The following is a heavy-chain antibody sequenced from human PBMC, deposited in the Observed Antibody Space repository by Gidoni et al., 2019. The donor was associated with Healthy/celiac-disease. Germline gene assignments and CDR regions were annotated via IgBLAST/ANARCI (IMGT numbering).Heavy chain of an antibody. D-gene: IGHD3-9*01. J-gene: IGHJ4*02. Sequence: EVQQVASGGGLVKPGRSLRSSCTGYGVPLGEYAMSWFRQAPGKGLEWVGCIRSKAYGGTTEYAASVKGRFTISSDDSKSIAYLKMHSLKTEDTAVYYCTRWLLDYDLLTWGLWGQGTLVTVSS. CDR2: IRSKAYGGTT. CDR1: GVPLGEYA. CDR3: TRWLLDYDLLTWGL. V-gene: IGHV3-49*05.